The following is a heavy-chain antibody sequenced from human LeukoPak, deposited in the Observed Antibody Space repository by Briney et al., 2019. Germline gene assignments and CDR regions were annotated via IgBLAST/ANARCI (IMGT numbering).Heavy chain of an antibody. CDR1: GFTVSSNY. CDR3: ARARGNSGYDLVRPPNWLDP. V-gene: IGHV3-53*01. Sequence: GGSLRLSCAASGFTVSSNYMSWVRQAPGKGLEWVSVIYSGGSTYYADSVKGRFTISRDNSKNTLYLQMNSLRAEDTAVYYCARARGNSGYDLVRPPNWLDPWGQGTLVTVSS. CDR2: IYSGGST. D-gene: IGHD5-12*01. J-gene: IGHJ5*02.